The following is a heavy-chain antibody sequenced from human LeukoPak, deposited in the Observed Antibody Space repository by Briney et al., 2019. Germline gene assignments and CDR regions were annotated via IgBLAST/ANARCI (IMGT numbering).Heavy chain of an antibody. CDR2: INHSGST. J-gene: IGHJ3*01. CDR3: ARVSVRAFGEVIKNRSAFDL. V-gene: IGHV4-34*01. CDR1: GGSFSGYY. Sequence: SETLSLTCAVYGGSFSGYYWSWIRQPPGKGLEWIGEINHSGSTNYNPSLKSRVTTSVDTSKNQFSLKLSSVTAADTAVYYCARVSVRAFGEVIKNRSAFDLWGQGTMVTVSS. D-gene: IGHD3-16*02.